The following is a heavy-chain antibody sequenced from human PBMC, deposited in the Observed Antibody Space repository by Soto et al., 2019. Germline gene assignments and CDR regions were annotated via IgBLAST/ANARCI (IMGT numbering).Heavy chain of an antibody. V-gene: IGHV4-59*01. CDR1: GDSFSVYY. D-gene: IGHD1-26*01. CDR3: ARGVGSSPPRY. Sequence: PSETLSLTCTISGDSFSVYYWSGIRQSPGQSLEWIGYIYASGSPYYNPSLRSRVLISADTSKNQVSLELTSETAADTAVYFCARGVGSSPPRYWGRGTLVTVSS. J-gene: IGHJ4*02. CDR2: IYASGSP.